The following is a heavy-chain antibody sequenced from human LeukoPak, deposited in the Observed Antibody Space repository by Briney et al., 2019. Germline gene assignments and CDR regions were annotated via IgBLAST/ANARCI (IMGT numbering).Heavy chain of an antibody. Sequence: ASVKVSCKVSGYTLTELPMHWVRQAPGKGLEWMGGFDPEDGETIYAQKFQGRVTMTEDTSTDTAYMELSSLRSEDTAVYYCATATIDTISSRDYYYYGMDVWGQGTTVTVSS. D-gene: IGHD3-9*01. CDR1: GYTLTELP. V-gene: IGHV1-24*01. CDR2: FDPEDGET. CDR3: ATATIDTISSRDYYYYGMDV. J-gene: IGHJ6*02.